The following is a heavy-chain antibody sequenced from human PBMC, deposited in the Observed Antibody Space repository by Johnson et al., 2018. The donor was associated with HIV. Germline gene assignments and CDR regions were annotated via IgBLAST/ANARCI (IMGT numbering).Heavy chain of an antibody. Sequence: QVQLVESGGGVVQPGRSLRLSCAASGFSFSSYDMHWVRQAPGKGLEWVAVISYDGSNKYYADSVKGRFTISRDNAKSSLYLQMNSLRAEDTAVYYCARDDDYSKVRAFDIWGQGTMVTVSS. J-gene: IGHJ3*02. CDR2: ISYDGSNK. CDR3: ARDDDYSKVRAFDI. V-gene: IGHV3-30*03. D-gene: IGHD4-11*01. CDR1: GFSFSSYD.